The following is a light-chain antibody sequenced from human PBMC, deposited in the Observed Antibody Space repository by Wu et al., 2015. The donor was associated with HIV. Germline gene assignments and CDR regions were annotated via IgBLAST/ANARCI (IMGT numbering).Light chain of an antibody. J-gene: IGKJ1*01. CDR2: DAS. Sequence: EIVLTQSPATLSLSPGERAALSCRATQRVSSYLAWYQQKPGQAPRLLIYDASNRATGIPARFSGSGSGTDFTLTISSLEPEDFAVYYCQQRSNLWTFGQGTKGGNQT. CDR3: QQRSNLWT. V-gene: IGKV3-11*01. CDR1: QRVSSY.